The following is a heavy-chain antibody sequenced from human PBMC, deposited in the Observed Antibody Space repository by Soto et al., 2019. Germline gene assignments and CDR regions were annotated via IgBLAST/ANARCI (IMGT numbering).Heavy chain of an antibody. V-gene: IGHV3-30*18. Sequence: QVQLVESGGGVVQPGRSRRLSCAASGFTFSSYGMHWVRQAPGKGLEWVAVISYDGSNKYYADSVKGRFTISRDNSKNTLYLQMNSLRAEDTAVYYCAKDPPCSGGSCYPDYWGQGTLVTVSS. D-gene: IGHD2-15*01. CDR1: GFTFSSYG. CDR2: ISYDGSNK. J-gene: IGHJ4*02. CDR3: AKDPPCSGGSCYPDY.